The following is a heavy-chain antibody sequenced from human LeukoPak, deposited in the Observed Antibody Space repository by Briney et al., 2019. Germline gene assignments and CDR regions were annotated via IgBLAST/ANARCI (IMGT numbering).Heavy chain of an antibody. D-gene: IGHD5-18*01. J-gene: IGHJ4*02. V-gene: IGHV4-59*01. CDR1: GGSISSYY. CDR2: MYYSGST. Sequence: SETLSLTCTVSGGSISSYYWSWIRQPPGKGLEWIGYMYYSGSTKNPSLKSRVTISVDTSKNQFSLKLSSVTAADTAVYYCARRSKDTAMDDYWGQGTLVTVSS. CDR3: ARRSKDTAMDDY.